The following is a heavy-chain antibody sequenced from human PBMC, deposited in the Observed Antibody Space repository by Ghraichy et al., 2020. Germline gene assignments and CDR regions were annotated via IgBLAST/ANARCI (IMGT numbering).Heavy chain of an antibody. V-gene: IGHV3-7*01. J-gene: IGHJ4*02. CDR1: GFTFSSYW. D-gene: IGHD5-12*01. CDR3: ARVGYGGYDFGFVY. Sequence: GGSLRLSCAASGFTFSSYWMSWVRQAPGKGLEWVANIKQDGSEKYYVDSVKGRFTISRDNAKNSLYLQMNSLRAEDTAVYYCARVGYGGYDFGFVYWGQGTLVTVSS. CDR2: IKQDGSEK.